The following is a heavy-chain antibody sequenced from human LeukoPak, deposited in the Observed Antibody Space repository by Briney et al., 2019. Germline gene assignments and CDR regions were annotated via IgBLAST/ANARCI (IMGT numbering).Heavy chain of an antibody. J-gene: IGHJ4*02. Sequence: ASVKVSCKASGGTFSSYAISWVQRAPGQGLEWMGGIIPIFGTANYAQKFQGRVTITADESTSTAYMELSSLRSEDTAVYYCARGDCSSTSCPIWGWGQGTLVTVSS. V-gene: IGHV1-69*13. CDR1: GGTFSSYA. CDR3: ARGDCSSTSCPIWG. CDR2: IIPIFGTA. D-gene: IGHD2-2*01.